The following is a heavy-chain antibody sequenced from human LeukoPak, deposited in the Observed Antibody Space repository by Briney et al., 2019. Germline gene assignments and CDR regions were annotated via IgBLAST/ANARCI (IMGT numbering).Heavy chain of an antibody. CDR2: ISNGSSYI. D-gene: IGHD3-22*01. Sequence: PGGSLRLSCAASGFTFSTYTMNWVRQAPGKGLEWVSSISNGSSYIYYADSVRGRFTITRDNAKNSLYLQMNNLRAADTAVYYCARDRIAYYDKGGFDPWGQGTLVTVSS. J-gene: IGHJ5*02. V-gene: IGHV3-21*01. CDR3: ARDRIAYYDKGGFDP. CDR1: GFTFSTYT.